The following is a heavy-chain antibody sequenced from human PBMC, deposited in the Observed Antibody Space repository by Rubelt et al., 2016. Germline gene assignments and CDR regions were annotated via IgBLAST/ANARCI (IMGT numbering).Heavy chain of an antibody. J-gene: IGHJ4*02. Sequence: EVQLVESGGGLVQPGGSLRLSCVASGFTFSRYVMHCVRQGPGQGPVWVSRLNPDAAEANYADSVKGRFTISKDIARSTMYLQMNSLIVEDTGNYYGARDSNFKIDYWGQGVQVTVSP. CDR3: ARDSNFKIDY. V-gene: IGHV3-74*01. CDR2: LNPDAAEA. CDR1: GFTFSRYV.